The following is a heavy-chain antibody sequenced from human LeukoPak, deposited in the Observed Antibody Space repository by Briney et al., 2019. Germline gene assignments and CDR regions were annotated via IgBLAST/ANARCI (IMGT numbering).Heavy chain of an antibody. V-gene: IGHV1-2*04. Sequence: GASVKVSCKASGYTFTGYYMHWVRQAPRQGLEWMGWINPNSGGTNYAQKFQGWVTMTRDTSISTAYMELSRLRSDDTAVYYCARDGHDFWSGYGSYNWFDPWGQGTLVTVSS. CDR2: INPNSGGT. J-gene: IGHJ5*02. D-gene: IGHD3-3*01. CDR3: ARDGHDFWSGYGSYNWFDP. CDR1: GYTFTGYY.